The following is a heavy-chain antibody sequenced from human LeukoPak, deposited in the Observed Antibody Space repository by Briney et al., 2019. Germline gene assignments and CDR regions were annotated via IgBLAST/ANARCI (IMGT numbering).Heavy chain of an antibody. CDR2: ISSDGSNK. CDR1: GFTFSSYS. Sequence: PGGSLRLSCAASGFTFSSYSMHWVRQAPGKGPEWVAVISSDGSNKYSADSVKGRFTISRDNSKNTLYLQMNSLRAEDTAVYYCAKAGGYDFWSGYYLDYWGQGTLVTVSS. V-gene: IGHV3-30*18. CDR3: AKAGGYDFWSGYYLDY. D-gene: IGHD3-3*01. J-gene: IGHJ4*02.